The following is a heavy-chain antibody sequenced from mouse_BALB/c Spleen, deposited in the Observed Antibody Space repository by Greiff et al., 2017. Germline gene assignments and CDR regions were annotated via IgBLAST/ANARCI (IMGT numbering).Heavy chain of an antibody. CDR1: GFTFSDYY. J-gene: IGHJ3*01. D-gene: IGHD2-1*01. CDR3: ARGGYGNYVPFAY. Sequence: EVHLVESGGGLVKPGGSLKLSCAASGFTFSDYYMYWVRQTPEKRLEWVATISDGGSYTYYPDSVKGRFTISRDNAKNNLYLQMSSLKSEDTAMYYCARGGYGNYVPFAYWGQGTLVTVSA. CDR2: ISDGGSYT. V-gene: IGHV5-4*02.